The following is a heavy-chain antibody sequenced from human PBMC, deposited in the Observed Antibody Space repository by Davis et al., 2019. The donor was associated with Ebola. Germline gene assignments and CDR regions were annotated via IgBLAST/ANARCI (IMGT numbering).Heavy chain of an antibody. J-gene: IGHJ4*02. CDR1: GFTFSSYG. CDR3: ARYDIVATISD. D-gene: IGHD5-12*01. V-gene: IGHV3-33*01. CDR2: IWYDGSNK. Sequence: GGSLRLSCAASGFTFSSYGMHWVRQAPGKGLEWVAVIWYDGSNKYYADSVKGRFTISRDNSKNTLYLQMNSLRAEDTAVYYCARYDIVATISDWGQGTLVTVSS.